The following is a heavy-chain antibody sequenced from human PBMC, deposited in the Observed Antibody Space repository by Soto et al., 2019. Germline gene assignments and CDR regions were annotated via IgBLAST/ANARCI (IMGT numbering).Heavy chain of an antibody. Sequence: GVLRLSCAASGFTFSSYAMSWVRQAPGKGLEWVSAISGSGGSTYYADSVKGRFTISRDNSKNTLYLQMNSLRAEDTAVYYCAKDRIVGAIMALGYWGQGTLVTVSS. CDR1: GFTFSSYA. J-gene: IGHJ4*02. V-gene: IGHV3-23*01. CDR2: ISGSGGST. CDR3: AKDRIVGAIMALGY. D-gene: IGHD1-26*01.